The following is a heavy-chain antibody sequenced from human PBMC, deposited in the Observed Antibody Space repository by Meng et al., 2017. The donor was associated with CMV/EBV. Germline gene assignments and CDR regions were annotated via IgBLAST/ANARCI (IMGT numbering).Heavy chain of an antibody. Sequence: SGKSSGYTFTSEDMSWVRLATGQGLEWMGWMNPNSGNTGYAQKFQGRVTMTRNTSISTAYMDLSSLRSEDTAVYYCARVTELELDYWGQGTLVTVSS. D-gene: IGHD1-1*01. V-gene: IGHV1-8*01. CDR3: ARVTELELDY. CDR1: GYTFTSED. J-gene: IGHJ4*02. CDR2: MNPNSGNT.